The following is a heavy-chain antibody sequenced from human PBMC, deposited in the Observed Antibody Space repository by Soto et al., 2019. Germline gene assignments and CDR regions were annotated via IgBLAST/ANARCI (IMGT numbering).Heavy chain of an antibody. CDR3: AKMSGGLLYYYYMDV. V-gene: IGHV3-23*01. D-gene: IGHD2-15*01. CDR1: GFTFSSYA. J-gene: IGHJ6*03. Sequence: GGSLRLSCAASGFTFSSYAMSWVRQAPGKGLEWVSAISGSGGSTYYADSVKGRFTISRDNSKNTLYLQMNSLRAEDTAVYYCAKMSGGLLYYYYMDVWGKGTTVTVSS. CDR2: ISGSGGST.